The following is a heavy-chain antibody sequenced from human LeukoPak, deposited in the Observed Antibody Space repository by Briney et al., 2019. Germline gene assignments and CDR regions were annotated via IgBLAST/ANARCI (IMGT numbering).Heavy chain of an antibody. Sequence: GGSLRLSCAVSGFTFSSYSMNWVRQAPGKGLEWVSSISSSSSYIYYADSVKGRFTISRDNVQKSVYLQMSSLRGDDTAIYYCARSHDGFDLWGQGTLVTVSS. CDR1: GFTFSSYS. CDR3: ARSHDGFDL. CDR2: ISSSSSYI. J-gene: IGHJ5*02. V-gene: IGHV3-21*04. D-gene: IGHD5-24*01.